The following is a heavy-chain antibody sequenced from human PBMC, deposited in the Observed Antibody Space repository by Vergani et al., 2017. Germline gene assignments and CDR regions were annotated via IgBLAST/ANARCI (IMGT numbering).Heavy chain of an antibody. CDR2: FYTGGGT. V-gene: IGHV4-61*02. D-gene: IGHD6-13*01. Sequence: QVQLQESGPGLVRPSQTLSLTCTVSGGSISSGSYYWSWFRQPAGKGLEWIGRFYTGGGTSYNPSLKIRVTISVYTSKNQFSLQLSSVTAADTAVYYCARDPLYSTTWPFLLLDMDVWGQGTTVTVSS. CDR3: ARDPLYSTTWPFLLLDMDV. J-gene: IGHJ6*02. CDR1: GGSISSGSYY.